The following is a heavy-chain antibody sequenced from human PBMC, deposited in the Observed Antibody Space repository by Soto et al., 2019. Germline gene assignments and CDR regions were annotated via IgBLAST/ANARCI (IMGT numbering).Heavy chain of an antibody. CDR1: GGSISSYY. CDR2: IYYSGST. J-gene: IGHJ4*02. CDR3: ARIDDFWSGYYILN. Sequence: SETLSLTCTVSGGSISSYYWSWIRQPPGKGLEWIGYIYYSGSTNYNPSLKSRVTISVDTSKNQFSLKLSSVTAADTAVYYCARIDDFWSGYYILNWGQGTLVTVSS. D-gene: IGHD3-3*01. V-gene: IGHV4-59*01.